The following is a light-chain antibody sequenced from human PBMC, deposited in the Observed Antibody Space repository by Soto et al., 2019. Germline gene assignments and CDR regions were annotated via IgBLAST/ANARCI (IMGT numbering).Light chain of an antibody. J-gene: IGKJ1*01. CDR3: LQDYNYPRT. Sequence: ALPMTQSPSSLSASVGDRVTITCRASQDIRTELGWYQQKPGKAPKLLIYGATTLQSGVPSRFSGSGSGTDFTLTISGLQPKDFATYYCLQDYNYPRTFGQGTKVEVK. V-gene: IGKV1-6*01. CDR2: GAT. CDR1: QDIRTE.